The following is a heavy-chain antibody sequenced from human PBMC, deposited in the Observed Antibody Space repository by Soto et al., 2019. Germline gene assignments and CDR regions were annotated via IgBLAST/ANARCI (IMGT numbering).Heavy chain of an antibody. CDR2: INPSGGST. V-gene: IGHV1-46*03. Sequence: QVQLVQSGAEVKKPGASVKVSCKASGYTFTSYYMHWVRQAPGQGLEWMGIINPSGGSTSYAQKLQXXVXMXXDTSTSTVYMELSSRRSEDTAVYYCAREQQLEFDPWGQGTLVTVSS. D-gene: IGHD6-13*01. CDR3: AREQQLEFDP. CDR1: GYTFTSYY. J-gene: IGHJ5*02.